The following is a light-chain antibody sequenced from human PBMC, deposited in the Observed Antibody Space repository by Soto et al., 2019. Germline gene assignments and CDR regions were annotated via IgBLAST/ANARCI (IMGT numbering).Light chain of an antibody. V-gene: IGKV1-5*01. J-gene: IGKJ1*01. CDR1: QSLSGW. CDR3: QQYVFYRGT. CDR2: DAS. Sequence: DIPMTQSPSALSASVGDRVTITCRASQSLSGWLAWFQQKPGKAPKLLIYDASSLESGVPSRFSGSGSGTEFTLTITSLQPDDFATYYCQQYVFYRGTFGQGTKVEIK.